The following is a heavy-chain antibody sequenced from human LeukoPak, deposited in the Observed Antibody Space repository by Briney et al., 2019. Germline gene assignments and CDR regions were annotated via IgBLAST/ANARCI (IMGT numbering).Heavy chain of an antibody. J-gene: IGHJ6*02. CDR3: ARDQAFDWFYYYYGMDV. D-gene: IGHD3-9*01. CDR2: IGTSINNT. V-gene: IGHV3-23*01. CDR1: GFTFNNYA. Sequence: PGGSLRLSCAASGFTFNNYALSWVRQAPGKGLEWVSTIGTSINNTYYADSVKGRFTISRDNSNHTLSLQMSSLRAEDTAIYYCARDQAFDWFYYYYGMDVWGLGTTVIVPS.